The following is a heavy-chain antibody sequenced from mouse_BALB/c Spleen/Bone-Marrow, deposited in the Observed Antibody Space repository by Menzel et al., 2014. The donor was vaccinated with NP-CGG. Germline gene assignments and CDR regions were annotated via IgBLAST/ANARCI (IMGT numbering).Heavy chain of an antibody. V-gene: IGHV1S34*01. Sequence: LVKTGASVKISCKASGFSFTGYYMHWVQQSHGKSLEWIGYISCYNGATSYTQTFKGKATFTVDTSSSTAYMQFNSLTSEDSAVYCCTNLRDDYDGYAMDYWGQGTSVTVSS. CDR1: GFSFTGYY. CDR3: TNLRDDYDGYAMDY. D-gene: IGHD2-4*01. CDR2: ISCYNGAT. J-gene: IGHJ4*01.